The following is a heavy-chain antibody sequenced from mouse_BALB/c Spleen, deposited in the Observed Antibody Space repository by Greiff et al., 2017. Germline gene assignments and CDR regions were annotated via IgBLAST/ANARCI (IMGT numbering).Heavy chain of an antibody. Sequence: EVQVVESGGGLVKPGGSLKLSCAASGFTFSDYYMYWVRQTPEKRLEWVATISDGGSYTYYPDSVKGRFTISRDNAKNNLYLQMSSLKSEDTAMYYCARGSYDYDVHFDVWGAGTTVTVSS. CDR3: ARGSYDYDVHFDV. CDR1: GFTFSDYY. D-gene: IGHD2-4*01. J-gene: IGHJ1*01. V-gene: IGHV5-4*02. CDR2: ISDGGSYT.